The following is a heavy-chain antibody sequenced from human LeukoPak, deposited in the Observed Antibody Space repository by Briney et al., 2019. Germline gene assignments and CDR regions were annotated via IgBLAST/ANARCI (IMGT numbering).Heavy chain of an antibody. CDR2: IIPIFGTA. J-gene: IGHJ5*02. D-gene: IGHD5-18*01. CDR1: GGTFSSYA. Sequence: SVKVSCKASGGTFSSYAISWVRQAPGQGLEWMGRIIPIFGTANYAQKFQGRVTITTDESTSTAYMELSSLRSEDTAVSYCASIQLWLSENWFDPWGQGTLVTVSS. V-gene: IGHV1-69*05. CDR3: ASIQLWLSENWFDP.